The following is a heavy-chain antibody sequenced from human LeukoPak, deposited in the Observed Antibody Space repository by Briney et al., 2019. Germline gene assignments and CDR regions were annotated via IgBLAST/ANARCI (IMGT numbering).Heavy chain of an antibody. Sequence: GGSLRLSCAVSGFNFSNHSMSWVRQAPGKGLEWVSSISSSSSHTYYADSVKGRFTISRDNAKNSLYLQMNSLRAEDTAVYYCARDSGYYGSGSYYYYYGMDVWGQGTTVTVSS. CDR3: ARDSGYYGSGSYYYYYGMDV. CDR1: GFNFSNHS. CDR2: ISSSSSHT. J-gene: IGHJ6*02. D-gene: IGHD3-10*01. V-gene: IGHV3-21*04.